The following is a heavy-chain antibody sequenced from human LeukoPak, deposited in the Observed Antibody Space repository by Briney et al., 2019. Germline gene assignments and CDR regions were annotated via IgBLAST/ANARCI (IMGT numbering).Heavy chain of an antibody. CDR3: ARDGGGHSNGNDAFDI. V-gene: IGHV3-48*03. CDR2: ISSSGRTI. D-gene: IGHD5-18*01. Sequence: GGSLRLSCAASGFIFSDYEMNWVRQAPGKGREWVSYISSSGRTIFYADSVKGRFTISRDSATNSLYLQMDSLRAEDTAVYYCARDGGGHSNGNDAFDIWGQGTMVTVSS. J-gene: IGHJ3*02. CDR1: GFIFSDYE.